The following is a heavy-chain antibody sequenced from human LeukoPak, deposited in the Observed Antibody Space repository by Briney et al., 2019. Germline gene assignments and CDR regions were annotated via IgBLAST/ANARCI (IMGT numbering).Heavy chain of an antibody. CDR1: GYSMNRAYY. D-gene: IGHD4-17*01. J-gene: IGHJ4*02. V-gene: IGHV4-38-2*01. Sequence: PSETLSLTCALSGYSMNRAYYWGWIRQPPGKGLGWVGNLFPCLNTDHNPSLKGRPTISLDTAKNLFSLKLTSVTAPDTGLYFCAGMTTVIRGRRFDSWGQGALVTVSS. CDR2: LFPCLNT. CDR3: AGMTTVIRGRRFDS.